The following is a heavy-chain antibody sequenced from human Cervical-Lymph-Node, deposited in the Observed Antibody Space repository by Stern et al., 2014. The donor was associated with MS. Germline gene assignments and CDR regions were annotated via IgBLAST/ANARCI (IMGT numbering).Heavy chain of an antibody. J-gene: IGHJ4*02. D-gene: IGHD1-1*01. Sequence: QVQLVQSGAEVKEPGSSVKVSCKASGGNFSIYAVNWVRQAPGQGLEWVGGVIPIFETPIYARRFQGRLTLTADASTTTVDMELSSLRSDDTAIYYCTYNIAFEVWGLGTLVTVSS. V-gene: IGHV1-69*01. CDR3: TYNIAFEV. CDR2: VIPIFETP. CDR1: GGNFSIYA.